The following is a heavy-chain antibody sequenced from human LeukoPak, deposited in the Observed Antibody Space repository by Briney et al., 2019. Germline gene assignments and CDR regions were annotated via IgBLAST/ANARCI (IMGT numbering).Heavy chain of an antibody. Sequence: GGSLRLSCAASGFTFSSYGMHWVRQAPGKGLEWVAVIWYDGSNKYYADSGKGRFTISRDNSKNTLYLQMNSLRAEDTAVYYCARDPTLLRLGELSPRYYFDYWGQGTLVTVSS. CDR1: GFTFSSYG. J-gene: IGHJ4*02. D-gene: IGHD3-16*02. CDR2: IWYDGSNK. V-gene: IGHV3-33*01. CDR3: ARDPTLLRLGELSPRYYFDY.